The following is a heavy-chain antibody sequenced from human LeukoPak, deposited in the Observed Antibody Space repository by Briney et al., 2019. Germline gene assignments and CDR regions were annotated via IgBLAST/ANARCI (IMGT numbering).Heavy chain of an antibody. CDR2: ISGSGGST. D-gene: IGHD5-18*01. V-gene: IGHV3-23*01. CDR3: ARAPKYSYGRNYKGDYYYYCMDV. J-gene: IGHJ6*03. CDR1: GFTFSSYG. Sequence: GGTLRLSCAASGFTFSSYGMSWVRQAPGKGLEWVSAISGSGGSTYYADSVKGRFTISRDNSKNTLYLQMNSLRAEDTAVYYCARAPKYSYGRNYKGDYYYYCMDVWGKGTTVTVSS.